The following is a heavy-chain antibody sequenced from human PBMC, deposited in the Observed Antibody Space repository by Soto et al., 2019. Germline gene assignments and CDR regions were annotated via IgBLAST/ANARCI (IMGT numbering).Heavy chain of an antibody. CDR2: IKSKTDGGIT. D-gene: IGHD3-16*01. CDR3: AKDQGSYGPDY. J-gene: IGHJ4*02. V-gene: IGHV3-15*01. Sequence: GGSLSLSCAASGFTFSNAWMSWVRQAPGKGLEWVGRIKSKTDGGITDYAAPVKGRFTISRDDSKNTLYLQMNSLRAEDTAVYYCAKDQGSYGPDYWGQGTLVTVSS. CDR1: GFTFSNAW.